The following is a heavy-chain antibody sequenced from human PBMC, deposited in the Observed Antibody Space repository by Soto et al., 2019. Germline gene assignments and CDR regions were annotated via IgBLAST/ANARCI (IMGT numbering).Heavy chain of an antibody. Sequence: EVQLLESGGGLVQPGGSLRLSCAASGFTFSNYGMTWVRQAPGKGLEWVSGMSRDGGVTDYTDSVKGPFTISSDISKNTLYLQMNSLRAENTAVYYGAKIYKFTPQISGWAIRFDHWGQGTLVTVSS. CDR1: GFTFSNYG. CDR3: AKIYKFTPQISGWAIRFDH. CDR2: MSRDGGVT. V-gene: IGHV3-23*01. J-gene: IGHJ4*02. D-gene: IGHD6-19*01.